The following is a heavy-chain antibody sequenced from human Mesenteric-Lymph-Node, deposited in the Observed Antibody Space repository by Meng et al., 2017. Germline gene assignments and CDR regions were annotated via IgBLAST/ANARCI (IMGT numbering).Heavy chain of an antibody. J-gene: IGHJ4*02. CDR3: ARMRSSGFYKQKAIDF. D-gene: IGHD3-22*01. CDR1: GFTFSSYW. Sequence: GESLKISCAASGFTFSSYWMSWVRQAPGKGLEWVANIKQDGSEKYYVDSVKGRFTISRDNAKNSLCLQMSSLRAEDTAVYHCARMRSSGFYKQKAIDFWGQGTLVTVSS. V-gene: IGHV3-7*01. CDR2: IKQDGSEK.